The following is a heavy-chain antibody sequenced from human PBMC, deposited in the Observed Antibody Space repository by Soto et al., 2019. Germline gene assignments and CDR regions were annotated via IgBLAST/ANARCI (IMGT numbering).Heavy chain of an antibody. CDR1: GGPISSGGYY. D-gene: IGHD4-17*01. V-gene: IGHV4-31*03. Sequence: SETLSLTCTVSGGPISSGGYYWSWIRQHPGKGLEWIGYIYYSGSTYYNPSLKSRVTISADTSKNQFSLKLSSVTAADTAVYYCARNYGDNTPFDYWGQGXLVTVYS. CDR2: IYYSGST. J-gene: IGHJ4*02. CDR3: ARNYGDNTPFDY.